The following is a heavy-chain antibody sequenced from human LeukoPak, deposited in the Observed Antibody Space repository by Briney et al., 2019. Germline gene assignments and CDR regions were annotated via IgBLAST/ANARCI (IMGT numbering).Heavy chain of an antibody. CDR1: GGSISSSSYY. D-gene: IGHD2-2*01. V-gene: IGHV4-39*01. CDR3: ARRPLSNYYYYMDV. CDR2: IYYSGST. J-gene: IGHJ6*03. Sequence: PSETLSLTCTVSGGSISSSSYYWGWIRQPPGKGLEWIGSIYYSGSTYYNPSLKSRVTISVDTSKNQFSLKLSSVTAADTAVYYCARRPLSNYYYYMDVWGKGTTVTVSS.